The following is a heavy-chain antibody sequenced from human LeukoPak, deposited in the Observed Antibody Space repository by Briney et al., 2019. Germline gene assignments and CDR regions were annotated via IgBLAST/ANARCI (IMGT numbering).Heavy chain of an antibody. Sequence: GGSLRLSCAASGFTAGNNYMTRVRQAPGKGLEWVSVIYSGGTTYYADSVKGRFTISRDSSRNTLYLQMNSLRAEDTAVYYCASSLYSGSPTKTFDYWGQGTLVTVSS. V-gene: IGHV3-53*01. D-gene: IGHD3-10*01. CDR1: GFTAGNNY. CDR3: ASSLYSGSPTKTFDY. J-gene: IGHJ4*02. CDR2: IYSGGTT.